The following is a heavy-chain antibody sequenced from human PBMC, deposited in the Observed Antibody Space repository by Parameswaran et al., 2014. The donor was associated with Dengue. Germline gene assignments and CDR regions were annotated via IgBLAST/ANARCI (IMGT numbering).Heavy chain of an antibody. CDR2: IDWNDDK. J-gene: IGHJ4*02. CDR3: ARIRQQWLVHPVSVPVSAGDYYFDY. V-gene: IGHV2-70*18. Sequence: VRQAPGKALEWLAVIDWNDDKYYNTSLETRLTISKDTSKNQVVLTMTNMDPVDTATYYCARIRQQWLVHPVSVPVSAGDYYFDYWGQGIMVTVSS. D-gene: IGHD6-19*01.